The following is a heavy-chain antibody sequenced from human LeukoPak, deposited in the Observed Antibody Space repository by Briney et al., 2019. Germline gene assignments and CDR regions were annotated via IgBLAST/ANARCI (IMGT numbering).Heavy chain of an antibody. D-gene: IGHD3-10*01. CDR3: ASSPILWFGGAGDAFDI. Sequence: SETLSLTCTVSGDSISSYYWSWIRQPPGKGLEWIGYIYYSGSTNCNPSLKSRVTISVDTSKNLFSLKLSSVTAADTAVYYCASSPILWFGGAGDAFDIWGQGTMVTVSS. V-gene: IGHV4-59*01. J-gene: IGHJ3*02. CDR1: GDSISSYY. CDR2: IYYSGST.